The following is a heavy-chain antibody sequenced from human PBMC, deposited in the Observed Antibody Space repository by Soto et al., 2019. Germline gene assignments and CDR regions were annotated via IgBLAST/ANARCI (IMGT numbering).Heavy chain of an antibody. J-gene: IGHJ4*02. CDR3: ARGLYDSGSFYFDF. D-gene: IGHD3-10*01. CDR1: GFNFIRKY. V-gene: IGHV3-53*01. CDR2: LYSGGTT. Sequence: ESGGGLIQPGGSLRLSCAASGFNFIRKYMIWVRQAPGKGLEWVSILYSGGTTYYADSVKGRFTISRDTSENTLYLRMNSLRAEDTAVYYCARGLYDSGSFYFDFWGQGTLVTVSS.